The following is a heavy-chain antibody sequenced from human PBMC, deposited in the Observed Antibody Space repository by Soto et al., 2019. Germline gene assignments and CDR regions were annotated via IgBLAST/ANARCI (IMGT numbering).Heavy chain of an antibody. CDR3: ATPRGSAMIMSY. V-gene: IGHV3-23*01. J-gene: IGHJ4*02. CDR1: GFTFSGNP. CDR2: ISGSGDTT. D-gene: IGHD3-16*01. Sequence: PGGSLRLSCAAPGFTFSGNPMTWVRQSPGKGLEWVSLISGSGDTTKYADSVKGRFTISRDNSKNTLYLEMNSLRAEDTAIYYCATPRGSAMIMSYWGQGTLVTVSS.